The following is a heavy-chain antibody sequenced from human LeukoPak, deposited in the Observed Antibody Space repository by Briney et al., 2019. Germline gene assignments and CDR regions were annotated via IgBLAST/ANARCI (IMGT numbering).Heavy chain of an antibody. Sequence: PGGSLRLSCVAYGFTFSSYGTSWVRQAQGKGLEWVSDVSGSGFSTYYADSVKGRFTISRDNSKTTVYLQMNSLRAEDTAVYYCAKGGGANWFDPWGQGTLVTVSS. J-gene: IGHJ5*02. D-gene: IGHD2-15*01. V-gene: IGHV3-23*01. CDR1: GFTFSSYG. CDR2: VSGSGFST. CDR3: AKGGGANWFDP.